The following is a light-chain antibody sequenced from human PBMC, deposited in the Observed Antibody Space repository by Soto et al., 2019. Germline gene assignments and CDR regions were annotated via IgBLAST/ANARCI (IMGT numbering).Light chain of an antibody. CDR1: QSISSW. CDR3: QQHAIT. Sequence: DIQMTQSPSTLSASVGDRVTITCRASQSISSWLAWYQQKPGKAPKLLIYKASSLESGVPSRFSGSGSGTEFTLTISSLQPDDFATYYCQQHAITFGQGTRLE. V-gene: IGKV1-5*03. J-gene: IGKJ5*01. CDR2: KAS.